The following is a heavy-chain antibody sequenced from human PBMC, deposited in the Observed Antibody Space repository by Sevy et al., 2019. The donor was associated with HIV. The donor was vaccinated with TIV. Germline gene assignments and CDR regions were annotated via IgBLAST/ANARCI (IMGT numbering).Heavy chain of an antibody. D-gene: IGHD3-22*01. Sequence: GGSLRLSCAASGFTVSSNYMSWVRQAPGKGLEWVSVIYSVGGTYYADSVKGRFTISRDSSKNTLYLQMNSLRAEDTAVYYCARGGDSYYYSFDYWGQRILVTVSS. V-gene: IGHV3-53*01. CDR2: IYSVGGT. J-gene: IGHJ4*02. CDR3: ARGGDSYYYSFDY. CDR1: GFTVSSNY.